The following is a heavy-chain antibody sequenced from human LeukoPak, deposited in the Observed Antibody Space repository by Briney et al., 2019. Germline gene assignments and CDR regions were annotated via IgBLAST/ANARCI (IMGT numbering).Heavy chain of an antibody. CDR2: ICYSGST. CDR3: ARHAWVGTVTTFDY. J-gene: IGHJ4*02. V-gene: IGHV4-39*01. Sequence: SETLSLTCTVSGGSISSSSYYWGWIRQPPGKGLEWIGSICYSGSTYYNPSLKSRVTISVDTSKNQFSLKLSSVTAADTAVYHCARHAWVGTVTTFDYWGQGTLVTVSS. D-gene: IGHD4-17*01. CDR1: GGSISSSSYY.